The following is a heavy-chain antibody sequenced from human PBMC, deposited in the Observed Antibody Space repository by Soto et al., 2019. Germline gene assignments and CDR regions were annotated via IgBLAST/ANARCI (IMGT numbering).Heavy chain of an antibody. J-gene: IGHJ4*02. CDR1: GFPFDYYW. Sequence: EVQLVESGGGLVQPGGSLRLSCVASGFPFDYYWMHWVRQAPGEGLMWVSRLHTDGSHPDYADSVKGRFTISRDNAKNILYLQMNNLRAADTAVYYCARGGDPDYWGQGTLVTVSS. D-gene: IGHD2-21*02. CDR3: ARGGDPDY. V-gene: IGHV3-74*01. CDR2: LHTDGSHP.